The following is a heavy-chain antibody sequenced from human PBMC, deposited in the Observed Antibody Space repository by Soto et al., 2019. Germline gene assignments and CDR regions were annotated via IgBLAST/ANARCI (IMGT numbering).Heavy chain of an antibody. V-gene: IGHV3-23*01. J-gene: IGHJ4*02. CDR3: AKSLYYDKGGPNDH. D-gene: IGHD3-3*01. CDR2: FSFYGRRDNT. CDR1: GFTFSSYD. Sequence: EVQLLESGGGLVQPGGSLRLSCVGSGFTFSSYDMTWVRQAPGKGLEWVSSFSFYGRRDNTYYADSVKGRFTISRDNSRNTLYLQMDNLRVEVTAVYYCAKSLYYDKGGPNDHWGQGTLVTVSS.